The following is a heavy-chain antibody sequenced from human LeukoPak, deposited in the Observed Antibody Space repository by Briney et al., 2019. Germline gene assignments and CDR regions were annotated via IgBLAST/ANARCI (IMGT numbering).Heavy chain of an antibody. Sequence: GWTLRLSCAASGFTFSGYSLNWVRQAPGKGLEWVSSISSSSSYIYYADSVRGRFTTSRDNAKNSPYLQMNSLRAEDTAVYYCARDSYDILTGRLRNRDFDYWGQGTLVTVSS. V-gene: IGHV3-21*01. CDR3: ARDSYDILTGRLRNRDFDY. D-gene: IGHD3-9*01. CDR1: GFTFSGYS. CDR2: ISSSSSYI. J-gene: IGHJ4*02.